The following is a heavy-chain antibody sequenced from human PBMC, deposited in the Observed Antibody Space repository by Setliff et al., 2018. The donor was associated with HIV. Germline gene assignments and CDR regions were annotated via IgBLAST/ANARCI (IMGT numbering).Heavy chain of an antibody. CDR3: ARRGGISTTVEGPPPFDF. Sequence: SETLSLTCTVSGGYISSHSWSWIRQPPGKGLEWIGYIYDSESTNYNPSLDSRVTMSVDTSKNRFSLKLSSVTAADTAVYYCARRGGISTTVEGPPPFDFWGPGTLVTVSS. CDR2: IYDSEST. V-gene: IGHV4-59*11. CDR1: GGYISSHS. J-gene: IGHJ4*02. D-gene: IGHD3-22*01.